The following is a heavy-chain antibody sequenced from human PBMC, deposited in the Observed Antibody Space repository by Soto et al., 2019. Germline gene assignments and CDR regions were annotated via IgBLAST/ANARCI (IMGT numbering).Heavy chain of an antibody. D-gene: IGHD3-16*02. CDR3: AKVSYEYLWGSYRSTGNFAS. CDR1: GFSVSANY. Sequence: EVRLVESGGGLIQPGKSLRLSCVASGFSVSANYMTWVRQAPGTGLEWVSVIHGGGNTYYADSVEGRFTISRDDSKNIVHLQMERLRADDTAVYYCAKVSYEYLWGSYRSTGNFASWGQGALVTVSS. J-gene: IGHJ4*02. V-gene: IGHV3-53*01. CDR2: IHGGGNT.